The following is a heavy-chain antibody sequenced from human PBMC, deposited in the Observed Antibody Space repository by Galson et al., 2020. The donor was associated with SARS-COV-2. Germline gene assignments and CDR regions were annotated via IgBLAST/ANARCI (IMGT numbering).Heavy chain of an antibody. CDR2: ISSSSSYI. V-gene: IGHV3-21*01. D-gene: IGHD2-2*01. Sequence: GESLKISCAASGFTFSSYSMNWVRQAPGKGLEWVSSISSSSSYIYYADSVKGRFTISRDNAKNSLYLQMNSLRAEDTAVYYCARSVVVPAAIYSYYYYMDVWGKGTTVTISS. CDR1: GFTFSSYS. CDR3: ARSVVVPAAIYSYYYYMDV. J-gene: IGHJ6*03.